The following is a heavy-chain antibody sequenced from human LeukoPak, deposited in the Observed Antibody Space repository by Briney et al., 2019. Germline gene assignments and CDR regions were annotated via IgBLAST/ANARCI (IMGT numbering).Heavy chain of an antibody. CDR1: GYSFTYW. CDR2: IYSGDSHT. CDR3: ASARHGDYVWDY. J-gene: IGHJ4*02. V-gene: IGHV5-51*01. Sequence: GESLKISCKGSGYSFTYWVGWVRQMPGKGLEWMGIIYSGDSHTKYSPSFQGRVTISADNSISTAYLQWSSLEASDTAMYYCASARHGDYVWDYWGQGTLVTASS. D-gene: IGHD4-17*01.